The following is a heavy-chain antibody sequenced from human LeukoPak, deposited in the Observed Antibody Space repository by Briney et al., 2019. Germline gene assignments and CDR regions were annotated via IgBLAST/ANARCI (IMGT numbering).Heavy chain of an antibody. CDR3: ARGGVRGVTPLGH. CDR1: GFTFSSYA. Sequence: QSGGSLRLSCAASGFTFSSYAMHWVRQAPGKGLEWVAVISYDGSNKYYADSVKGRFTISRDNSKNTLYLQMNSLRAEDTAVYYCARGGVRGVTPLGHWGQGTLVTVSS. V-gene: IGHV3-30-3*01. CDR2: ISYDGSNK. J-gene: IGHJ4*02. D-gene: IGHD3-10*01.